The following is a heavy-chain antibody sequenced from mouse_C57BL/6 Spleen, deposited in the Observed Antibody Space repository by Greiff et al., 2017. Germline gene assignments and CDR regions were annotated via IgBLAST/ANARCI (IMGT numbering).Heavy chain of an antibody. V-gene: IGHV1-55*01. D-gene: IGHD2-3*01. Sequence: VQLQQPGAELVKPGASVKMSCKASGYTFTSYWITWVKQRPGQGLEWIGDIYPGSGSTNYNEKFKSKATLTVDTSSSTAYMQLSSLTSEDSAVYYCARNYDGYYVFAYWGQGTLVTVSA. CDR2: IYPGSGST. CDR1: GYTFTSYW. CDR3: ARNYDGYYVFAY. J-gene: IGHJ3*01.